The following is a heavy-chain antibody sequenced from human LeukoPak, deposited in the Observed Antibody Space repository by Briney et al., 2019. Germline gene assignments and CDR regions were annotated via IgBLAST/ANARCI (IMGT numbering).Heavy chain of an antibody. J-gene: IGHJ4*02. Sequence: ASVKVSCKASGYTFSGHYMHWVRQAPGQGLEWMGWIKPSSGATNYAQKFRGRVTMTKDTSNRTSYMELSRLRSDDTALYYCASCYYDSSGYYYFDYWGQGTLVTVSS. D-gene: IGHD3-22*01. CDR1: GYTFSGHY. CDR2: IKPSSGAT. CDR3: ASCYYDSSGYYYFDY. V-gene: IGHV1-2*02.